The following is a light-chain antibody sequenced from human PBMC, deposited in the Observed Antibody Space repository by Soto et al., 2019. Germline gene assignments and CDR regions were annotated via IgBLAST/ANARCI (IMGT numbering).Light chain of an antibody. CDR3: ASYAGSSHWV. CDR2: EVN. V-gene: IGLV2-8*01. CDR1: SSDVGGYNH. Sequence: QSALTQPPSASGSPGQSVTISCTGTSSDVGGYNHVSWYQQLPTTAPKLVIYEVNKRPSGVPDRFSGSKSGNTASLTVSGLQAEDEADYYGASYAGSSHWVFGGGTKLTVL. J-gene: IGLJ3*02.